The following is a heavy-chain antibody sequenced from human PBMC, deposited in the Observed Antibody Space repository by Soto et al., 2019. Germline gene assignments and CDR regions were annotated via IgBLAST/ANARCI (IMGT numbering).Heavy chain of an antibody. D-gene: IGHD2-15*01. V-gene: IGHV4-59*08. J-gene: IGHJ2*01. Sequence: KGLEWIGYIYYSGSSNYSPSLKSRVTISVDTSKNQFSLRLSSVTAADAAVYYFFFFQAEDGIRGERAVSAFLLNRSSDL. CDR3: FFFQAEDGIRGERAVSAFLLNRSSDL. CDR2: IYYSGSS.